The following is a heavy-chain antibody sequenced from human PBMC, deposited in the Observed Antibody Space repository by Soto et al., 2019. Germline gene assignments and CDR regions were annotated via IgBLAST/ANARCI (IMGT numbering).Heavy chain of an antibody. CDR3: ARDGRYCSSISCYAPYYYMDV. J-gene: IGHJ6*03. Sequence: PGGSLRLSCAASGFTFSDYYMGWIRQAPGNGLEWVSYISSSGSTIYYADSVKGRFTISRDNAKNSLYLQMNSLRAEDTAVYYCARDGRYCSSISCYAPYYYMDVWGKGTXVTVSS. D-gene: IGHD2-2*01. CDR2: ISSSGSTI. CDR1: GFTFSDYY. V-gene: IGHV3-11*01.